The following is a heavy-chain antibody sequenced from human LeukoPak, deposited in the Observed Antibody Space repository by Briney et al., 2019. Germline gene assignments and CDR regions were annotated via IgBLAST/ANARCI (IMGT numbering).Heavy chain of an antibody. D-gene: IGHD1-1*01. CDR3: AKDIRPLEEADAFDI. CDR1: GFTFDDYA. Sequence: PGGSLRLSCAASGFTFDDYAMHWVRQAPGKGLEWVSGISWNSGSIGYADSVKGRFTISRDNAKNSLYLKMNSLRAEDTALYYCAKDIRPLEEADAFDIWGQGTMVTVSS. CDR2: ISWNSGSI. V-gene: IGHV3-9*01. J-gene: IGHJ3*02.